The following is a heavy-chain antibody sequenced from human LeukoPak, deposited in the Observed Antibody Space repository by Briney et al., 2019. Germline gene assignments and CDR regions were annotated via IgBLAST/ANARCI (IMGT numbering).Heavy chain of an antibody. CDR2: ISSSGSTI. D-gene: IGHD4-17*01. J-gene: IGHJ3*02. V-gene: IGHV3-11*01. CDR3: ATYGDHDAFDI. Sequence: PGGSLRLSCAASGFTFSTHWMSWVRQTPGKGLEWVSYISSSGSTIYYADSVKGRFTISRDNAKNSLYLQMNSLRAEDTAVYYCATYGDHDAFDIWGQGTMVTVSS. CDR1: GFTFSTHW.